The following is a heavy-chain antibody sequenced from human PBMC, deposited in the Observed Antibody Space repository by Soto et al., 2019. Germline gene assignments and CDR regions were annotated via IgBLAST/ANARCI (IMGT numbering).Heavy chain of an antibody. D-gene: IGHD2-8*01. V-gene: IGHV3-30-3*01. CDR3: AKGAATPWSYYYYYYGMDV. J-gene: IGHJ6*02. CDR1: GFTSSSYA. Sequence: GGSLRLSCAASGFTSSSYAMHWVRQAPGKGLEWVAVISYDGSNKYYADSVEGRFTISRDNSKNTLYLQMNSLRAEDTAVYYCAKGAATPWSYYYYYYGMDVWGQGTTVTVSS. CDR2: ISYDGSNK.